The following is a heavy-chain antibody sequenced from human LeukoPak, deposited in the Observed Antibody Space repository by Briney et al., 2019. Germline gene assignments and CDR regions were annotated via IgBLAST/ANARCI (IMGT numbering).Heavy chain of an antibody. V-gene: IGHV3-7*01. CDR2: IRQDGNEK. J-gene: IGHJ1*01. CDR1: GFTFSSYW. D-gene: IGHD3-10*01. CDR3: ATRGEYFQH. Sequence: PGGSLRLSCAASGFTFSSYWMSWVRQAPGKGLEWVANIRQDGNEKYYVDSVKGRFTISRDNAKNSLYLQMNSLRAEDSAVYYCATRGEYFQHWGQGTLVTVSS.